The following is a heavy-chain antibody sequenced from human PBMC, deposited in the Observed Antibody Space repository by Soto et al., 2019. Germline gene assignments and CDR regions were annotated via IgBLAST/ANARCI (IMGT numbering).Heavy chain of an antibody. CDR1: GGSISSYY. J-gene: IGHJ6*03. D-gene: IGHD6-13*01. Sequence: QVQLQESGPGLVKPSETLSLTCTVSGGSISSYYWSWIRQPPGKGLEWIGYIYYSGSTNYNPSLKSRVTISVDTSKNQFSLKLSSVTAADTAVYYCARRYHLAAGTMYYYYMDVWGKGTTVTVSS. CDR3: ARRYHLAAGTMYYYYMDV. V-gene: IGHV4-59*08. CDR2: IYYSGST.